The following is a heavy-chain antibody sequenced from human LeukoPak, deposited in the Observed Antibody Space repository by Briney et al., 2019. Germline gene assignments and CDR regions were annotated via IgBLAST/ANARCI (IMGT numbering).Heavy chain of an antibody. CDR3: ARVSGYCSSTSCSYYFDY. D-gene: IGHD2-2*01. CDR1: GFTFSDYY. CDR2: ISSSSSYI. V-gene: IGHV3-11*06. J-gene: IGHJ4*02. Sequence: GGSLRLSCAASGFTFSDYYMSWIRQAPGKGLEWVSYISSSSSYIYYADSVKGRFTISRDNAKNSLYLQMNSLRAEDTAVYYCARVSGYCSSTSCSYYFDYWGQGTLVTVSS.